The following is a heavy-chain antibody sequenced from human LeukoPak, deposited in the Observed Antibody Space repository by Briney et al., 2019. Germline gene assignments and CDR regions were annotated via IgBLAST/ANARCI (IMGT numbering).Heavy chain of an antibody. CDR2: IYSGGST. D-gene: IGHD6-19*01. CDR1: GFTLSSNY. Sequence: GGSLRLSCAASGFTLSSNYMSWVRQAPGKGLEWGSVIYSGGSTYYADSVKGRFTISRDNSKNTLYLQMNSLRAEDTAVYYCARRDSSGWYYLDYWGQGTLVTVSS. CDR3: ARRDSSGWYYLDY. V-gene: IGHV3-53*01. J-gene: IGHJ4*02.